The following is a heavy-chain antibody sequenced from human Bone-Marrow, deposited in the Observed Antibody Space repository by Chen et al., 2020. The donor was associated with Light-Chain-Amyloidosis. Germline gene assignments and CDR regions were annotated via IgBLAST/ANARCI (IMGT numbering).Heavy chain of an antibody. Sequence: VQLVESGGGLVKPGGSLRLSCEASGSSFRNYKINWVRQTPGKGLEWVSSISSSGSHVYYADSVKGRFTISRDNAKNSLYLQMDSLRAEDTAVYYCAGQVVDYYYYGMDVWGQGTTVTVSS. J-gene: IGHJ6*02. D-gene: IGHD2-15*01. CDR2: ISSSGSHV. V-gene: IGHV3-21*01. CDR3: AGQVVDYYYYGMDV. CDR1: GSSFRNYK.